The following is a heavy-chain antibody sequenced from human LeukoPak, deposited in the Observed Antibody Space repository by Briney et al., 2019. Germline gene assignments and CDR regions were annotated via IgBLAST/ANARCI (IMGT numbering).Heavy chain of an antibody. D-gene: IGHD6-13*01. CDR1: GGSISSGGYY. CDR3: ARDFVAPYSIRNTIAAAGTGDAFDI. Sequence: SETPSLTCTVSGGSISSGGYYWSWIRQHPGKGLEWIGYIYYRGSTHYNPSLKSRVPISVDTSKNQFCLKLSSVTAADTAVYYCARDFVAPYSIRNTIAAAGTGDAFDIWGQGTMVTVSS. CDR2: IYYRGST. V-gene: IGHV4-31*03. J-gene: IGHJ3*02.